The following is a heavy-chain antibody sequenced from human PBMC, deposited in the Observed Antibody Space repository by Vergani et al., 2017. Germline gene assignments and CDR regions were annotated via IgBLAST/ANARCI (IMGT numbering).Heavy chain of an antibody. V-gene: IGHV4-30-2*01. J-gene: IGHJ4*02. CDR2: IFQSGSP. D-gene: IGHD3-10*01. CDR1: GGSISSGAFS. Sequence: QLQLQESGSGLVKPSQTLSLNCAASGGSISSGAFSWGWIRQPPGRGLQWIGHIFQSGSPDYNASLKSRVNITLDKSKNHFSLSLSSVTAADTAVYYCGGRNNVVRETDYFDYWGQGILVTVSS. CDR3: GGRNNVVRETDYFDY.